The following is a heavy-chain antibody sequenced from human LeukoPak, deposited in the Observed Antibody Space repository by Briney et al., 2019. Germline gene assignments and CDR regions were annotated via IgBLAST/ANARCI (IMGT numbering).Heavy chain of an antibody. CDR3: AKVDSNEYYYMDV. CDR1: GFTFSSYA. V-gene: IGHV3-23*01. Sequence: GGSLRLSCAASGFTFSSYAMSWVRQAPGQGLEWVSAISGSGGSTYYADSVQGRFTISRDNSKNTLYLQMNSLRAEDTAVYYCAKVDSNEYYYMDVWGKGTTVTVSS. J-gene: IGHJ6*03. CDR2: ISGSGGST. D-gene: IGHD6-13*01.